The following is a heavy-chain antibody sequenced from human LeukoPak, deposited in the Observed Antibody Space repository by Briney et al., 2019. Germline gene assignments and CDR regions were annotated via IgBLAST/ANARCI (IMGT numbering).Heavy chain of an antibody. CDR2: ISGSGGST. Sequence: TGGSLRLSCAASGFTFSSYAMSWVRQAPGKGLEWVSAISGSGGSTYYADSVKGRFTISRDNSKNTLYLQMNSLRAEDTAVYYCAKAWTYYYDSRFDYWGQGTQVTVSS. V-gene: IGHV3-23*01. CDR3: AKAWTYYYDSRFDY. CDR1: GFTFSSYA. D-gene: IGHD3-22*01. J-gene: IGHJ4*02.